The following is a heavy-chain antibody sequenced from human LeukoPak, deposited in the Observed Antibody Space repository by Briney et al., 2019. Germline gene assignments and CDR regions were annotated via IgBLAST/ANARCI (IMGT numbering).Heavy chain of an antibody. CDR3: AKAPVTSCRGAYCYPFDS. Sequence: GGSLRLSCAASGFTFSNYVMSWVRQAPGKGLEWVSGISSSGASTYYADSVKGRFTISRDNSKNMLYLQMNSLRAEDAAVYFCAKAPVTSCRGAYCYPFDSWGQGTLVTVST. V-gene: IGHV3-23*01. D-gene: IGHD2-21*01. CDR1: GFTFSNYV. CDR2: ISSSGAST. J-gene: IGHJ4*02.